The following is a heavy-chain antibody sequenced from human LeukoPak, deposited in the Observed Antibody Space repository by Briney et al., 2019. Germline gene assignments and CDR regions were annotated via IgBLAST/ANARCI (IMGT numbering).Heavy chain of an antibody. CDR1: GFSVSSNY. V-gene: IGHV3-66*04. Sequence: GGSLRLSCAVSGFSVSSNYMNWVRQAPGKGLKWVSVIYSDGSSYYVDSVKGRFTISRDNSKNTVYLQMNSLRAEDTAVYYCARRLFDRGVYLAAIDPWGQGTLVTVSS. J-gene: IGHJ5*02. CDR3: ARRLFDRGVYLAAIDP. D-gene: IGHD3-9*01. CDR2: IYSDGSS.